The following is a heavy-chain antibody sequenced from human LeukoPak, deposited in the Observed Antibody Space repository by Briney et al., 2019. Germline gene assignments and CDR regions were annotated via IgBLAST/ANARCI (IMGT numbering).Heavy chain of an antibody. CDR2: ISYDGSNK. CDR3: AKDWTVFDY. J-gene: IGHJ4*02. CDR1: GFTFSSYG. V-gene: IGHV3-30*18. D-gene: IGHD3/OR15-3a*01. Sequence: PGGSLRLSCAASGFTFSSYGMHWVRQAPGKGLEWVAVISYDGSNKYYADSVKGRFTISRDNSKNTPYLQMNSLRAEDTAVYYCAKDWTVFDYWGQGTLVTVSS.